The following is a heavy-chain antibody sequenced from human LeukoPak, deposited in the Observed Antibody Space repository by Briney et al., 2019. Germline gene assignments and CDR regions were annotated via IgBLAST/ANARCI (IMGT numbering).Heavy chain of an antibody. J-gene: IGHJ4*02. D-gene: IGHD3-10*01. V-gene: IGHV3-7*03. CDR3: ARMDYYTSGTYTYPNFDY. Sequence: GESLRLSCAASGFTFSRYWMSWVRKAPGQGLEWVATIKQDGSETYYVDSVKGRFTISRDNAKNSLHPQMNSLRAEDAAVFYCARMDYYTSGTYTYPNFDYWGQGTLVTVSS. CDR2: IKQDGSET. CDR1: GFTFSRYW.